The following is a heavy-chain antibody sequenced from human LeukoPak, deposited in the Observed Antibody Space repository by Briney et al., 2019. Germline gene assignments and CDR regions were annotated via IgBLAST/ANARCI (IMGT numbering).Heavy chain of an antibody. D-gene: IGHD3-22*01. CDR3: AKSYYYDSSGRPAFDY. J-gene: IGHJ4*02. V-gene: IGHV3-30*02. CDR2: IRYDGSNK. CDR1: GFTFSSYG. Sequence: PGGSLRLSCAASGFTFSSYGMHWVRQAPGKGLEWVAFIRYDGSNKYYADSVKGRFTISRDNSKNTLYLQMNSLRAEDTAVYYCAKSYYYDSSGRPAFDYWGQGTLVTVSS.